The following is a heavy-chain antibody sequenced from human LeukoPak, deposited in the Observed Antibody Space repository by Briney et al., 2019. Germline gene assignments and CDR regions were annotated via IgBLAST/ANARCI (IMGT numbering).Heavy chain of an antibody. Sequence: QPGGSLRLSCAASGFTFSSYAMRWVRQAPGKGLGWVSAITGSGDSTYYADSVKGRFTVSRDNAKNTVFLQMNSLRAEDTAVYYCARDGGWGTPFDHWGQGTLVTVSS. J-gene: IGHJ4*02. V-gene: IGHV3-23*01. CDR3: ARDGGWGTPFDH. CDR1: GFTFSSYA. CDR2: ITGSGDST. D-gene: IGHD2-15*01.